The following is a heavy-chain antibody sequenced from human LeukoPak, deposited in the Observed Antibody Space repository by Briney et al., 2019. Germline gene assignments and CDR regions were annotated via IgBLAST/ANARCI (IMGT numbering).Heavy chain of an antibody. CDR1: GGSISSYY. V-gene: IGHV4-59*01. Sequence: PSETLSLTCTVSGGSISSYYWSWIRQPPGKGLEWIGYIYYSGSTNYNPSLKSRVTISVKTSKNQFSLKLSSVTAADTAVYYCARDRFGEISIDYWGQGTLVTVSS. J-gene: IGHJ4*02. D-gene: IGHD3-10*01. CDR2: IYYSGST. CDR3: ARDRFGEISIDY.